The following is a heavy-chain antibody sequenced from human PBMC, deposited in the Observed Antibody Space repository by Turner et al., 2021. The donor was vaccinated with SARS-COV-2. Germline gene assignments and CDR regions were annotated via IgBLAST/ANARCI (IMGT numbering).Heavy chain of an antibody. CDR1: GGSISSSSYY. Sequence: QLQVQESGPGLVKPSETLSLTCTVAGGSISSSSYYWGWIRQPPGKGLEWIGNIYYSGSAYYNPSLNSRVTISVDPSKNPFSLKLTSVTAAYSAVYYCARLMDTAMDYYGTDVWGQGTTVTVSS. D-gene: IGHD5-18*01. J-gene: IGHJ6*02. V-gene: IGHV4-39*01. CDR2: IYYSGSA. CDR3: ARLMDTAMDYYGTDV.